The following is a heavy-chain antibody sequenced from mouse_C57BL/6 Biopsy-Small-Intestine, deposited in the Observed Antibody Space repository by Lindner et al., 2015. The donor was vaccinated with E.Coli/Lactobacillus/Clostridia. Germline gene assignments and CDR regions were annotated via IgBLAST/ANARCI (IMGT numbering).Heavy chain of an antibody. CDR2: IDRNRGDT. D-gene: IGHD2-3*01. CDR3: ARENTVYDSAFDH. CDR1: GYSFTNYH. Sequence: SVKVSCKTSGYSFTNYHMHWVRQAPGQGPEWMGVIDRNRGDTSYAQQFQGRVTMTRDTSSNTVYMELSSLRSEDTAMYYCARENTVYDSAFDHWGQGTLISVSS. J-gene: IGHJ4*01. V-gene: IGHV1-64*01.